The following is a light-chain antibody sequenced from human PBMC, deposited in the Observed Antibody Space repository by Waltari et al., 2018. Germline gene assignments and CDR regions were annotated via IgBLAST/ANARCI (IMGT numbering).Light chain of an antibody. V-gene: IGKV1-8*01. CDR2: AAS. J-gene: IGKJ1*01. CDR3: QQYYSYPRT. CDR1: QGISSY. Sequence: AIRMTQSPSSLPVSTGDRVTITCRASQGISSYLAWYQQKPGKAPKLLIYAASTLQSGVPSRFSGSGSGTDFTLTISCLQSEDFATYYCQQYYSYPRTFGQGTKVEIK.